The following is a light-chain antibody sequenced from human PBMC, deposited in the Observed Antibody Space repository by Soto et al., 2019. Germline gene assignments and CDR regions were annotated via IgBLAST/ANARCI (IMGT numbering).Light chain of an antibody. V-gene: IGKV3-20*01. J-gene: IGKJ1*01. CDR2: GAS. Sequence: EIVLTQSPATLSVSPGERATLSCTASQSVSNNYLAWYQQKPGQAPRLLIYGASNRATGIPDRFSGSGSGTDFTLTISRLEPEDFAVYYCQQYGSSGTFGQGTKVEIK. CDR3: QQYGSSGT. CDR1: QSVSNNY.